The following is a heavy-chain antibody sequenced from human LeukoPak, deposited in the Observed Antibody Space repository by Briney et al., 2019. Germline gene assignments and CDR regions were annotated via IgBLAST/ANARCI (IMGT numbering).Heavy chain of an antibody. CDR3: ARGGNHGDYWYFDL. CDR2: IKQDGSEK. CDR1: GFTFDHYA. Sequence: GGSLRLSCAASGFTFDHYAMSWVRQAPGKGPEWVANIKQDGSEKYYVDSVKGRFTISRDNAETSLHLQMNSLRAEDTAVYYCARGGNHGDYWYFDLWGRGTLVTVSS. D-gene: IGHD4-17*01. J-gene: IGHJ2*01. V-gene: IGHV3-7*01.